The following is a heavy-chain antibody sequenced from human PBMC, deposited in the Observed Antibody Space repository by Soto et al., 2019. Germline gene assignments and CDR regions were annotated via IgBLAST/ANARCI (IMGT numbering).Heavy chain of an antibody. CDR3: AKDQAGVNDYYYYYMDV. J-gene: IGHJ6*03. Sequence: QVQLVESGGGVVQPGRSLRLSCAASGFTFSSYGMHWVRQAPGKGLEWVAVISYDGSNKYYADSVKGRFTISRDNSKNTLYLQMNSLRAEDTAVYYCAKDQAGVNDYYYYYMDVWGKGTTVTVSS. D-gene: IGHD3-10*01. CDR1: GFTFSSYG. CDR2: ISYDGSNK. V-gene: IGHV3-30*18.